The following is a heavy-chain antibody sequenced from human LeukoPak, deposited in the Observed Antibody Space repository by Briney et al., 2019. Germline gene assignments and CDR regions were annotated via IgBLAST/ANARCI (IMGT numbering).Heavy chain of an antibody. CDR3: VKYSSGWN. V-gene: IGHV3-74*01. D-gene: IGHD6-19*01. J-gene: IGHJ4*02. Sequence: GGSLRLSCAASGFTLSSNWMHWVRQAPGKGLVWVSRINNDGSSTSYADSVKVRFTISRDNAKDTLFLQMNSLRAEDTAVYYCVKYSSGWNWGQGTLVTVSS. CDR2: INNDGSST. CDR1: GFTLSSNW.